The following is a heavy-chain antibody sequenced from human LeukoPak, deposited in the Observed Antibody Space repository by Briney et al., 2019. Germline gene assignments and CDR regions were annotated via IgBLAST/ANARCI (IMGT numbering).Heavy chain of an antibody. CDR3: ARGYSTGSLLY. CDR2: ISVYNGNT. J-gene: IGHJ4*02. D-gene: IGHD6-19*01. V-gene: IGHV1-18*01. Sequence: ASVKVSCKASGYTFTSYGITWVRQAPGQGLEWMGWISVYNGNTNYAQKLQGRVTMTTDTSTGTAYMELTSLKSDDTAVYYCARGYSTGSLLYWGQGTLVTVSS. CDR1: GYTFTSYG.